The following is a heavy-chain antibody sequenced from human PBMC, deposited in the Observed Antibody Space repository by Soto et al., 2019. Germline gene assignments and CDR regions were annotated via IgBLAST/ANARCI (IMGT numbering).Heavy chain of an antibody. Sequence: QGQLVQSGAEVKKPGSSVKVSCKASGGLFSSYPISWVRQVPGQGLEWMGGILPVFQTAYYTQRFQGRVTITADESTNTADMELSSLRSEDTAIDYCARGGSGYTWFNEFWGQGTLVTVSS. CDR1: GGLFSSYP. CDR3: ARGGSGYTWFNEF. D-gene: IGHD3-22*01. J-gene: IGHJ4*02. CDR2: ILPVFQTA. V-gene: IGHV1-69*01.